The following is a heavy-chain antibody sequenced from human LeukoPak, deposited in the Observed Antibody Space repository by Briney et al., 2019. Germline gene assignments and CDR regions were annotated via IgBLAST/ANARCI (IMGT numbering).Heavy chain of an antibody. CDR2: VNGSGNNT. Sequence: GGSLRLSCAASGFTFSSYAMNWVRQAPGKGLEWVSIVNGSGNNTKYADSVKGRFTISRDNSKNTLYLHMSSLRAEDTAIYYCAKKSNSATFDYWGQGTLVTVSS. CDR1: GFTFSSYA. J-gene: IGHJ4*02. CDR3: AKKSNSATFDY. V-gene: IGHV3-23*01. D-gene: IGHD1-26*01.